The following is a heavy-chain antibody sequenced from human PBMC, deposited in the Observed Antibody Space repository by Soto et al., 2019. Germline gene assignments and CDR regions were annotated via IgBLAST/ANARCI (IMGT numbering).Heavy chain of an antibody. Sequence: QVRLVQPAAEVKKPGASVKVSCKTSGYTFIRYGITWVRQAPGQGLEWMGWISPYNDYTNDAQKFQGRVNKNADTSTKTVYRELRPLTSDDTAVYYCASGAYYDAVWGRLTSDGLDVWGQGTTVSVSS. CDR2: ISPYNDYT. J-gene: IGHJ6*02. CDR3: ASGAYYDAVWGRLTSDGLDV. CDR1: GYTFIRYG. D-gene: IGHD3-16*01. V-gene: IGHV1-18*01.